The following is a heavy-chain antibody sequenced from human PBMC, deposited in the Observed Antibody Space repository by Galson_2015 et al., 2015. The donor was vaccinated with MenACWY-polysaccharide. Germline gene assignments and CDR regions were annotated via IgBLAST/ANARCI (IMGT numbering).Heavy chain of an antibody. CDR3: ASQGIAVAGVIDY. CDR1: GDSVSSNNAA. CDR2: TYYRSKWYK. D-gene: IGHD6-19*01. V-gene: IGHV6-1*01. J-gene: IGHJ4*02. Sequence: CAISGDSVSSNNAAWNWIRQSPSRGLEWLGRTYYRSKWYKYYAASVKGRITINVDTSKNQFSLQLTSVTPEDTAMYYCASQGIAVAGVIDYWGQGILVTVSS.